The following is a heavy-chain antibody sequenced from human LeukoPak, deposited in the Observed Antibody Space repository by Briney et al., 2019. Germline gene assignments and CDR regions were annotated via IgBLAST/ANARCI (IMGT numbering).Heavy chain of an antibody. J-gene: IGHJ3*02. V-gene: IGHV4-61*02. CDR3: ARARYYYGSGSYYVHAFDI. CDR2: IYTSGST. CDR1: GGSISSGSYY. D-gene: IGHD3-10*01. Sequence: SQTLSLTCTVSGGSISSGSYYWSWIRQPAGKGLEWIGRIYTSGSTNYNPSLKSRVTISVDTSKNQFSLKLSSVTAADTAVYYCARARYYYGSGSYYVHAFDIWGQGTMVTVSS.